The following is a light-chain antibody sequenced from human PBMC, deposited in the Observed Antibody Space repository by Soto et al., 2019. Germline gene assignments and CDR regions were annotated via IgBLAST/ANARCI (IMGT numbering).Light chain of an antibody. CDR3: ISDTWSRKLL. J-gene: IGLJ2*01. V-gene: IGLV2-14*01. CDR1: SSDVRVYNY. Sequence: QSALTQPASVSGSPGQSITISCNGTSSDVRVYNYVSWYQQHPGKVPKLIISEVSNRPPGISNRFSGSKTGNTASLTISGLQPDDEANYYCISDTWSRKLLFGGGTKLTVL. CDR2: EVS.